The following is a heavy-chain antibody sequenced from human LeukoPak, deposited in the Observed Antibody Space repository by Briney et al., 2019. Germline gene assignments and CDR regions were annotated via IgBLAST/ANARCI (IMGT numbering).Heavy chain of an antibody. CDR2: ISAYNGNT. D-gene: IGHD2-15*01. CDR1: GYTFTSYG. V-gene: IGHV1-18*01. CDR3: ATGVVVAATLDEYYFDY. Sequence: ASVTVSCKASGYTFTSYGISWVRQAPGQGLEWMGWISAYNGNTNYAQKLQGRVTMTTDTSTSTAYMELRSLRSDDTAVYYCATGVVVAATLDEYYFDYWGQGTLVTVSS. J-gene: IGHJ4*02.